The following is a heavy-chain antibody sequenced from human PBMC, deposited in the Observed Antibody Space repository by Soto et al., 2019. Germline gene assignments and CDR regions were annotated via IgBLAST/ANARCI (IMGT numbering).Heavy chain of an antibody. J-gene: IGHJ5*02. V-gene: IGHV2-5*01. CDR2: IYWNDDK. CDR1: GFSLNSAGAG. Sequence: QITLKESGPTLVKPTQTLTLTCTFSGFSLNSAGAGVGWIRQPPGKALEWLAVIYWNDDKLYSPSLRSKLTITKDPSRNQVVLTMTNMDPVDTATYYCTHRGYGDYPRDNWFDPWGQGTLVTVSS. D-gene: IGHD4-17*01. CDR3: THRGYGDYPRDNWFDP.